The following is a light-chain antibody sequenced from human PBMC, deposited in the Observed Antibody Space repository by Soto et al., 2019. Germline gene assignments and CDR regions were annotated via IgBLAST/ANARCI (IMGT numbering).Light chain of an antibody. V-gene: IGKV3-15*01. Sequence: EIVMTQSPATLSVSPGGRATLSCRASQSISDTLAWYQQKPGQAPRLLIHGASTRATGFPARFSGSGSGTDFTLTISRLQSEDFAVYYCHQFGNSPKTFGHGTKVEVK. J-gene: IGKJ1*01. CDR2: GAS. CDR1: QSISDT. CDR3: HQFGNSPKT.